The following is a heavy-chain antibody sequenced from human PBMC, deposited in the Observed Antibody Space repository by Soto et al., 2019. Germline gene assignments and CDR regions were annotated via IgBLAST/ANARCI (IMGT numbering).Heavy chain of an antibody. D-gene: IGHD5-12*01. V-gene: IGHV5-51*01. CDR2: IYPGDSDT. CDR3: ARQRGYSGYESYYYYGMDV. Sequence: HGESLKISCKGSGYSFTSYSIGWVRQLPGKGLERMGIIYPGDSDTRYSPSFQGQVTISADKSISTAYLQWSSLKASDTAMYYCARQRGYSGYESYYYYGMDVWGQGTTVTVSS. CDR1: GYSFTSYS. J-gene: IGHJ6*02.